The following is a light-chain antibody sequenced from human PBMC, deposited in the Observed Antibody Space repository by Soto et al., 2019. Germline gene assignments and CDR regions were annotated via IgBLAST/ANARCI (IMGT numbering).Light chain of an antibody. CDR3: SSYTSSSSLYI. V-gene: IGLV2-14*01. J-gene: IGLJ1*01. CDR1: SSDIGGYNY. CDR2: EVS. Sequence: QYALTQPASMSVSPGQSITISRSGTSSDIGGYNYVSWYQQHPGKAPKLMIYEVSNRPSGVSNRFSGSKSGNTASLTISGLQAEDEADYYCSSYTSSSSLYIFGTGTKVTVL.